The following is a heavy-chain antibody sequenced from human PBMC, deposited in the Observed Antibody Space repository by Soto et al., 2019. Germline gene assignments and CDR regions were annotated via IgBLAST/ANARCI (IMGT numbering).Heavy chain of an antibody. V-gene: IGHV4-61*01. Sequence: QVQLQESGPGLVKPSETLSLTCTVSGGSVSSASDCWNWIRHPPGKGLEWIGYIYNTGSTNYNPSLKSRVTISVDTSKNRFSLNLNSVTAADTAMYYCARAKKNYYDGGGYPVDSWGQGTLVTVSS. CDR2: IYNTGST. D-gene: IGHD3-22*01. J-gene: IGHJ5*01. CDR1: GGSVSSASDC. CDR3: ARAKKNYYDGGGYPVDS.